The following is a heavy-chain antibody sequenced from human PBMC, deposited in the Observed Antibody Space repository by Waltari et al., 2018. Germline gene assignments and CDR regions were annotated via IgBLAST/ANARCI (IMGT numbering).Heavy chain of an antibody. D-gene: IGHD6-19*01. CDR3: ARAGRAVAGLN. CDR2: INAGNGNT. Sequence: QVQLVQSGAEVKKPGASVKVSCKASGSTFTSYAMHWVRQAPGQRLEWMGWINAGNGNTKYSQKFQGRVTITRDTSASTAYMELSSLRSEDTAVYYCARAGRAVAGLNWGQGTLVTVSS. J-gene: IGHJ4*02. CDR1: GSTFTSYA. V-gene: IGHV1-3*01.